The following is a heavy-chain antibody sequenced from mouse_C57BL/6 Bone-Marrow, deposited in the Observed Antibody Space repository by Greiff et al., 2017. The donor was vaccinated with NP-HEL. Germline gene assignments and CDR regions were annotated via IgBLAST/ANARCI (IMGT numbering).Heavy chain of an antibody. V-gene: IGHV5-12*01. CDR1: GFTFSDYY. D-gene: IGHD2-3*01. CDR2: ISNGGGST. CDR3: ARQGSMMVTFFAY. J-gene: IGHJ3*01. Sequence: EVKVEESGGGLVQPGGSLKLSCAASGFTFSDYYMYWVRQTPEKRLEWVAYISNGGGSTYYPDTVKGRFTISRDNAKNTLYLQMSRLKSEDTAMYYCARQGSMMVTFFAYWGQGTLVTVSA.